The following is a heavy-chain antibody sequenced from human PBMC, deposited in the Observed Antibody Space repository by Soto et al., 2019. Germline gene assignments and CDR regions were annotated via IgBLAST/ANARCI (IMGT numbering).Heavy chain of an antibody. Sequence: SGPTLVNPTQTLTQTCTFSGFSLSTSGMCVSWIRQPPGKALEWLARIDWDDDEYYNTSLKTRLTISKDTSKNQVVLTMTNMDPVDTATYYCAWSAPSSGRGYGMDVWGQGTTVTVSS. CDR2: IDWDDDE. D-gene: IGHD6-25*01. CDR1: GFSLSTSGMC. CDR3: AWSAPSSGRGYGMDV. J-gene: IGHJ6*02. V-gene: IGHV2-70*11.